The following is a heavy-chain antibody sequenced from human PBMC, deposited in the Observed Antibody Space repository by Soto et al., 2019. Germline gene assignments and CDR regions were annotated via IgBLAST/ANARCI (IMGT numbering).Heavy chain of an antibody. CDR2: ISGSGGST. CDR1: GFTFSSYA. Sequence: GGSLRLSCAASGFTFSSYAMSWVRQAPGKGLEWVSAISGSGGSTYYADSVKGRFTISRDNSKNTLYLQMNSLRAEDTAVHYCAKSTYSSGWYTKSPFDYWGQGTLVTVSS. D-gene: IGHD6-19*01. V-gene: IGHV3-23*01. J-gene: IGHJ4*02. CDR3: AKSTYSSGWYTKSPFDY.